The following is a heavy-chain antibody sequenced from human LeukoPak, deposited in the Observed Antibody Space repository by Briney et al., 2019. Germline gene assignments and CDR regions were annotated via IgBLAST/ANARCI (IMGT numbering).Heavy chain of an antibody. CDR1: GFSLTTSGVS. D-gene: IGHD1-7*01. CDR2: IYWDDDK. Sequence: SGPPLVKPTETLTLTCTFSGFSLTTSGVSVAWIRQPPGQALEWLAVIYWDDDKRYRPSLKNRLTITKDTSRNQVVLTMTNMDPVDTATYYCAHRLDQRTNWNYGNFDYWGQGTLVTVSS. CDR3: AHRLDQRTNWNYGNFDY. V-gene: IGHV2-5*02. J-gene: IGHJ4*02.